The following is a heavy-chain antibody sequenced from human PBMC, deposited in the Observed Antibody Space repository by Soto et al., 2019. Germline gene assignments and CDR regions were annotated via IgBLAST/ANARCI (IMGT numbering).Heavy chain of an antibody. V-gene: IGHV3-48*01. D-gene: IGHD5-18*01. CDR2: ISSSSSTI. J-gene: IGHJ4*02. CDR1: GFTFSSYT. Sequence: PXXSLRRSFAASGFTFSSYTMHWVLQAPGKGLEWVSYISSSSSTIYYADSVKGRFTISRDNAKNSLYLQMNSMRAEDTAVYYCARDYSSYGPFDYWGQGTLVTVSS. CDR3: ARDYSSYGPFDY.